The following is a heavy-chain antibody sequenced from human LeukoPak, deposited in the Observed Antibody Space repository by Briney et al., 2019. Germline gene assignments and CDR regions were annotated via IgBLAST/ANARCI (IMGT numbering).Heavy chain of an antibody. J-gene: IGHJ4*02. CDR3: AREQLITDY. V-gene: IGHV4-38-2*02. Sequence: SETLSLTCTVSGYSISSGYYWGWIRQPPGQGLEWIGSIYHSGSTYYNPSLRSRVTISVDTSKNQFSLKLSSVTAADTAVYYCAREQLITDYWGQGTLVTVSS. CDR1: GYSISSGYY. CDR2: IYHSGST. D-gene: IGHD5-24*01.